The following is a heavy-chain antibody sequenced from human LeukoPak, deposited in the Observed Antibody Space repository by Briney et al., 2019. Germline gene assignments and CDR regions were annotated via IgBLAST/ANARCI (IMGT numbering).Heavy chain of an antibody. J-gene: IGHJ4*02. CDR3: VTAAHFDC. D-gene: IGHD6-13*01. CDR2: IYPGDSDT. Sequence: GESLKISFQGYGXRFSTNWIGWVRQMPGKGLEGMGIIYPGDSDTRYSPSFQGQVTISVDKSITTAYLQWSSLTASDTAMYYCVTAAHFDCWGQGTLVTVSS. V-gene: IGHV5-51*01. CDR1: GXRFSTNW.